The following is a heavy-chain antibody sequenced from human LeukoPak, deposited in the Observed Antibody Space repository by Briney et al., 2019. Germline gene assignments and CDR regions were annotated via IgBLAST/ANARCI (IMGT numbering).Heavy chain of an antibody. V-gene: IGHV4-39*07. Sequence: SETLSLTCTVSGGSISSSSYYWGWIRQPPGKGLEWIGSIYYSGSTYYNPSLKSRVTISVDTSKNQFSLKLSSVTAADTAVYYCARLFAGVCYYFDYWGQGTLVTVSS. D-gene: IGHD2-8*01. CDR1: GGSISSSSYY. J-gene: IGHJ4*02. CDR3: ARLFAGVCYYFDY. CDR2: IYYSGST.